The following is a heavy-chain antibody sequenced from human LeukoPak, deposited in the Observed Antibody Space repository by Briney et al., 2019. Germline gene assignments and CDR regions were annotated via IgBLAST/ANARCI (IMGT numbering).Heavy chain of an antibody. CDR2: IYYSGST. CDR3: ARVPRSYYYYYYMDV. Sequence: SETLSLTCTVSGGSISSYYWSWIRQPPGKGLEWIGYIYYSGSTNYNPSLKSRVTISVDTSNNQFSLKLNSVTAADTAVYYCARVPRSYYYYYYMDVWGKGTTVTVSS. D-gene: IGHD2-2*01. J-gene: IGHJ6*03. V-gene: IGHV4-59*08. CDR1: GGSISSYY.